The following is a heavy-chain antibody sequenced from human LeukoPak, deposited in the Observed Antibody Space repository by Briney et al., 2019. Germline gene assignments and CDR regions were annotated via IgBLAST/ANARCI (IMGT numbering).Heavy chain of an antibody. Sequence: GGSLRLSCAASGFTFSDYGMHWVRQAPGKGLEWVAVISYDGSNKYSADSVKGRFTISRDISKNTLYLQMNSLRAEDTAVYYCAKDEDYGDYVLSYWGQGTLVTVSS. D-gene: IGHD4-17*01. CDR2: ISYDGSNK. J-gene: IGHJ4*02. CDR3: AKDEDYGDYVLSY. CDR1: GFTFSDYG. V-gene: IGHV3-30*18.